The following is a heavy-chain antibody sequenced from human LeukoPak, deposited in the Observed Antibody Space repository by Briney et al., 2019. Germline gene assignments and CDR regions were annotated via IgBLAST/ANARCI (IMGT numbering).Heavy chain of an antibody. Sequence: PSETLSLTCTVSGGSISSYYWSWIRQPPGKGLEWIGYIYYSGSTYYNPSLKSRVTISVDTSKNQFSLKLSSVTAADTAVYYCASIPRGGVVDYWGQGTLVTVSS. V-gene: IGHV4-59*06. CDR2: IYYSGST. J-gene: IGHJ4*02. D-gene: IGHD2-8*02. CDR3: ASIPRGGVVDY. CDR1: GGSISSYY.